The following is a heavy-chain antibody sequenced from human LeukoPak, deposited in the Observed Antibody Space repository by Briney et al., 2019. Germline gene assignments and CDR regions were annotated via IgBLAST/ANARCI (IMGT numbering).Heavy chain of an antibody. CDR2: ISGSGGST. CDR1: GFTFRTYA. V-gene: IGHV3-23*01. CDR3: AKDQWGSSSRSMDV. D-gene: IGHD3-16*01. Sequence: PGGSLRLSCAASGFTFRTYAMSWVRQAPGKGLEWVSAISGSGGSTYYADSVRGRFTISRDNSKNTLYLLMNSLRAEDTAVYYCAKDQWGSSSRSMDVWGQGTTVTVSS. J-gene: IGHJ6*02.